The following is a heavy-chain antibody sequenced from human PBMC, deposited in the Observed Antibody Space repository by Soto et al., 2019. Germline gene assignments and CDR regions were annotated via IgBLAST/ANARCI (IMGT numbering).Heavy chain of an antibody. D-gene: IGHD2-8*01. CDR2: IIPIFGTA. J-gene: IGHJ6*02. Sequence: QVQAVQSGAEVKKPGSSVKVSCKASGGTFSSYVISWLRQAPGQGLECMGRIIPIFGTADYAQKFQGRVTIPAGESTRTAYMELSSLRSEDTAVYYCASESGRTRGMDVWGQGTTISVSS. V-gene: IGHV1-69*18. CDR3: ASESGRTRGMDV. CDR1: GGTFSSYV.